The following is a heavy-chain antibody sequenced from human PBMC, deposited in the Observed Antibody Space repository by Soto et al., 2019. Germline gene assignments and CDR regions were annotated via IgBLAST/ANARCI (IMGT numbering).Heavy chain of an antibody. Sequence: GASVKVSCKASGGTFSSYAISWVRQAPGQGLEWMGGIIPIFGTANYAQKFQGRVTITADESTSTAYMELSSLRSEDTAVYYCARGTEGYYSGYDLDYRGQGTLVTVSS. CDR2: IIPIFGTA. D-gene: IGHD5-12*01. V-gene: IGHV1-69*13. CDR3: ARGTEGYYSGYDLDY. J-gene: IGHJ4*02. CDR1: GGTFSSYA.